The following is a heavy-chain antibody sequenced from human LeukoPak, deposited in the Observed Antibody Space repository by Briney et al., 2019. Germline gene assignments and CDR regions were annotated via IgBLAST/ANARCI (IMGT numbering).Heavy chain of an antibody. Sequence: GGSLRLSCAASGFTFSGSAMHWVRQASGKGLEWVGRIRSKANSYATTYAASVKGRFTISRDDSKNTAYLQMNSLKTEDTAVYYCTRPLRHARSSFDLWGRGTLVTVSS. J-gene: IGHJ2*01. V-gene: IGHV3-73*01. CDR3: TRPLRHARSSFDL. CDR1: GFTFSGSA. D-gene: IGHD4-17*01. CDR2: IRSKANSYAT.